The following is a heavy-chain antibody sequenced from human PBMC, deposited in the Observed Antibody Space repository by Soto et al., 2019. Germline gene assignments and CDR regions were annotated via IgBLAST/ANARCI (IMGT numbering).Heavy chain of an antibody. D-gene: IGHD1-26*01. CDR1: GFTFSIYA. CDR2: IGGGPDDT. V-gene: IGHV3-23*01. CDR3: AKGDSESHNWFDP. J-gene: IGHJ5*02. Sequence: VQLLESGGGLVQPGGSLRLSCEASGFTFSIYAMSWVRQAPGKGLEWVSSIGGGPDDTYYADPVKGRFIISRDNSKNTLYLQMNSLRAEDTAVYYCAKGDSESHNWFDPWGQGTLVAVSS.